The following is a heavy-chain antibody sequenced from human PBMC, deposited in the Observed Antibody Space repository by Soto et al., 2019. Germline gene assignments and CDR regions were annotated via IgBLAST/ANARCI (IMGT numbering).Heavy chain of an antibody. CDR3: ARQGPYSGSYFDY. CDR2: IYYSGST. V-gene: IGHV4-39*01. J-gene: IGHJ4*02. Sequence: SETLSLTCTVSGGSISSSSYYWGWIRQPPGKGLEWIGSIYYSGSTYYNPSLKNRVTISVDTSKNQFSLKLSSVTAADTAVYYCARQGPYSGSYFDYWGQGTLVTVSS. D-gene: IGHD1-26*01. CDR1: GGSISSSSYY.